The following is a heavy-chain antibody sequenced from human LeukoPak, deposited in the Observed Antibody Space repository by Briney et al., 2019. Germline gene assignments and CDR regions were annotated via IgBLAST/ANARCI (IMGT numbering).Heavy chain of an antibody. CDR2: IIPILGIA. J-gene: IGHJ4*02. CDR1: GGTFSSYA. V-gene: IGHV1-69*04. CDR3: ARNDDSSGYYSFDY. D-gene: IGHD3-22*01. Sequence: GSSVKVSCKASGGTFSSYAISWVRQAPGQGLEWMGRIIPILGIANYAQKFQGRVTITADKSTSTAYMELSSLRSEDTAVYYCARNDDSSGYYSFDYWGQGTLDTVSS.